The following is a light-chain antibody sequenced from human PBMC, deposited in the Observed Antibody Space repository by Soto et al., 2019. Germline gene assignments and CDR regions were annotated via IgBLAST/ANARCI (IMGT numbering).Light chain of an antibody. CDR3: QQYGSSPWT. J-gene: IGKJ1*01. CDR1: QSVSSSY. Sequence: EMVLTQSPGTLSLSPGERATLSCRASQSVSSSYLAWYQQKPGQAPRLLIYGASSRATGIPDGFSGSGSATDFTLIISRLEPEAFAVYYCQQYGSSPWTFGQGTKVE. CDR2: GAS. V-gene: IGKV3-20*01.